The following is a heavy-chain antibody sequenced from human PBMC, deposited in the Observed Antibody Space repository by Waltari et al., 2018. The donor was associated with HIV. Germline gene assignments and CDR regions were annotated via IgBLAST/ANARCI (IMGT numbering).Heavy chain of an antibody. CDR1: GFAFKNFA. J-gene: IGHJ6*02. CDR2: ISYDGDK. V-gene: IGHV3-30*18. Sequence: QVQLVESGGGVIQPGGSLRLSCAASGFAFKNFAMHWVRQAPGKGVEWGAVISYDGDKYYADSVKGRFTISRYNSKKSLFLQMSSVRPEDSAVYYCAKVAGRSGSYSHYYYGMDVWGQGTTVTVS. D-gene: IGHD1-26*01. CDR3: AKVAGRSGSYSHYYYGMDV.